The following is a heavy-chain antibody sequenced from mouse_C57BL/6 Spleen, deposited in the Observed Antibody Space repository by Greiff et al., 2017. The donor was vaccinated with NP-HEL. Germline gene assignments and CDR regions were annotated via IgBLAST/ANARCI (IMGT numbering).Heavy chain of an antibody. CDR3: ARKGIYYDYDRAMDY. D-gene: IGHD2-4*01. V-gene: IGHV1-50*01. J-gene: IGHJ4*01. CDR2: IDPSDSYT. Sequence: QVQLQQPGAELVKPGASVKLSCKASGYTFTSYWMQWVKQRPGQGLEWIGEIDPSDSYTNYNQKFKGKATLTVDTSSSTAYMQLSSLTSEDSAVYYCARKGIYYDYDRAMDYWGQGTSVTVSS. CDR1: GYTFTSYW.